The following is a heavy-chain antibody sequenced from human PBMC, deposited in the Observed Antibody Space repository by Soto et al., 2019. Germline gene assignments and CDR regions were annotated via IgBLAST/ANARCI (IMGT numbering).Heavy chain of an antibody. Sequence: GGSLRLSCAASGFTFSSYAMSWVRQAPGKGLEWVSAISGSGGSTYYADSVKGRFTISRDNSKNTLYLQMNSLRAEDTAVYYCAKDYDFWSGYYGEYFDYWGQGTLVTVSS. CDR2: ISGSGGST. D-gene: IGHD3-3*01. J-gene: IGHJ4*02. CDR3: AKDYDFWSGYYGEYFDY. CDR1: GFTFSSYA. V-gene: IGHV3-23*01.